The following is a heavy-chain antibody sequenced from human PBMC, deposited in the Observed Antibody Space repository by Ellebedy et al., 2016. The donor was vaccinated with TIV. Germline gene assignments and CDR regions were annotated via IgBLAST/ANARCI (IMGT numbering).Heavy chain of an antibody. CDR2: IRSKAYGGTT. V-gene: IGHV3-49*03. Sequence: GESLKISCTVSGFTFGDYAMSWFRQAPGKGLEWVGLIRSKAYGGTTEYGASVKGRFTISRDDSKSIADLQMNSLKTEDTAVYYCSRGVVAAATVGYWGQGTLVTVSS. J-gene: IGHJ4*02. CDR1: GFTFGDYA. D-gene: IGHD2-15*01. CDR3: SRGVVAAATVGY.